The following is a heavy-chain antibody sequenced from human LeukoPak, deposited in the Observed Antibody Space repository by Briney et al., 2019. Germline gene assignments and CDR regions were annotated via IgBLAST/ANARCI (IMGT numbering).Heavy chain of an antibody. CDR3: ARARKSGGITMIRGVKDRGWFDP. CDR2: IRYDGSNK. V-gene: IGHV3-30*02. Sequence: PGRSLRLSCAASGFTFSSYGMHWVRQAPGEGLEWVAFIRYDGSNKSYADSVKGRFTISRDNSKNTLYLQMNSLRAEDTAVYYCARARKSGGITMIRGVKDRGWFDPWGQGTLVTVSS. J-gene: IGHJ5*02. CDR1: GFTFSSYG. D-gene: IGHD3-10*01.